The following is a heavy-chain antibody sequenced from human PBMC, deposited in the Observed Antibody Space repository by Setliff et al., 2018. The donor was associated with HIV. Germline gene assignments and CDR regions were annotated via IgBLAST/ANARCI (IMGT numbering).Heavy chain of an antibody. Sequence: PGGSLRLSCAASGFTFSSYSMNWVRRAPGKGLEWVSSISSISTYIYYADSVKGRFTISTDNSKKTLSLQMNSLRAVTVRNVAAVDCWGQGTLVTVSS. J-gene: IGHJ4*02. CDR3: VDC. CDR1: GFTFSSYS. CDR2: ISSISTYI. V-gene: IGHV3-21*01. D-gene: IGHD6-19*01.